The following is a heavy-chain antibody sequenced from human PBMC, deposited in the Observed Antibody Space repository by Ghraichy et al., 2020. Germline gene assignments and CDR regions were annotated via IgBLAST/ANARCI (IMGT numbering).Heavy chain of an antibody. J-gene: IGHJ4*02. CDR2: ISAGGFNT. V-gene: IGHV3-23*01. CDR1: GFTFGSYA. D-gene: IGHD1-26*01. Sequence: GGSLRLSCAASGFTFGSYAMTWVRQAPAKGLEWVSSISAGGFNTYFADSVKGRFTISRDNSKNTLYLQMDSLRAEDTAVYYCAKIPGKVGATFTPGGTYWGQGTLVIVSS. CDR3: AKIPGKVGATFTPGGTY.